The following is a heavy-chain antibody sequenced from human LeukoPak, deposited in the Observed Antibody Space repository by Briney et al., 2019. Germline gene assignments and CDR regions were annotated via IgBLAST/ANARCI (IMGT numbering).Heavy chain of an antibody. Sequence: GGSLRLSCAASGFTLSNAWMTWVRQAPGKGLEWVGRIKSKSDGGTTDYAAPVKGRFTISRDESENTLYLEMNSLKTEDSAVYYCTTDVPITVIVVAHDHWGQGTLVTVSS. V-gene: IGHV3-15*01. CDR3: TTDVPITVIVVAHDH. CDR2: IKSKSDGGTT. CDR1: GFTLSNAW. D-gene: IGHD3-22*01. J-gene: IGHJ4*02.